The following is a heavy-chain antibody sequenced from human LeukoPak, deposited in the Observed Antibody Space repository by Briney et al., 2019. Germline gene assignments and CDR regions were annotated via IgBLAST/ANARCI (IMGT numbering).Heavy chain of an antibody. D-gene: IGHD3-10*01. V-gene: IGHV4-30-4*08. CDR3: ASITMVRGVNY. J-gene: IGHJ4*02. CDR2: IYYSGSS. CDR1: GGSISSGDYY. Sequence: SETLSLTCTVSGGSISSGDYYWSWIRQPPGKGLEWIGHIYYSGSSNYNPSLKSPVTISVAASKNQFSLRLSSVAAADTAVYYCASITMVRGVNYWGQGTLVTVSS.